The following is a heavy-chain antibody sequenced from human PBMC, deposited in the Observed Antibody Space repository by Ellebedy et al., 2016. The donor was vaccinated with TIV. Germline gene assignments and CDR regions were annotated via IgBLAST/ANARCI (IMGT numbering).Heavy chain of an antibody. CDR3: VPRMVVAFEY. Sequence: PGGSLRLSCSASGLTFRNYAMHWVRQAPGKGLGYVSAISNNGGSTYYADSVKGRFTISRDNSKNTLYLQMSSLTPEDTAVYYCVPRMVVAFEYWGQGTLVTGSS. V-gene: IGHV3-64D*09. D-gene: IGHD2-21*01. J-gene: IGHJ4*02. CDR1: GLTFRNYA. CDR2: ISNNGGST.